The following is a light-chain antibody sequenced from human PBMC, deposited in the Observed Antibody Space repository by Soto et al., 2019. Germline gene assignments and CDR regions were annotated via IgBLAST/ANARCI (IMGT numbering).Light chain of an antibody. Sequence: DIQMTQSPSSLSASVGDRITITCRASQSLFSFLCWYQQKPGKAPKLLIYRASSLQSGVPSRFSGSGSGTDFTLTISSLQPEDFATYYCQQTYSTPWTFGQGTKVEIK. V-gene: IGKV1-39*01. J-gene: IGKJ1*01. CDR2: RAS. CDR1: QSLFSF. CDR3: QQTYSTPWT.